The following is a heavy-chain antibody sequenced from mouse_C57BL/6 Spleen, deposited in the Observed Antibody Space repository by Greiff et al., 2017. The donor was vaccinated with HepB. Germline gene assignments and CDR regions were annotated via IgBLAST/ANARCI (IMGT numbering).Heavy chain of an antibody. CDR2: IYPGDGDT. V-gene: IGHV1-82*01. J-gene: IGHJ4*01. CDR3: ARSLYYYGSSPLPMDY. D-gene: IGHD1-1*01. Sequence: VQLQQSGPELVKPGASVKISCKASGYAFSSSWMNWVKQRPGKGLEWIGRIYPGDGDTNYNGKFKGKATLTADKSSSTAYMQLSSLTSEDSAVYFCARSLYYYGSSPLPMDYWGQGTSVTVSS. CDR1: GYAFSSSW.